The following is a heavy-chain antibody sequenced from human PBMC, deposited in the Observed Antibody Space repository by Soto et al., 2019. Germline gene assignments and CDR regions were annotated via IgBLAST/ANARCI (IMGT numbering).Heavy chain of an antibody. V-gene: IGHV2-5*02. Sequence: QITLKESGPTLVKPTQTLTLTCTFSGFSLSTSGVGVGWIRQPPGKALEWLALIYWDDDKRYSPSLKSRLTITKDTSKNPVVLTMTNMDPVDTATYYCAHSLAPFYGDYFDYWGQGTLVTVSS. J-gene: IGHJ4*02. CDR2: IYWDDDK. CDR3: AHSLAPFYGDYFDY. D-gene: IGHD4-17*01. CDR1: GFSLSTSGVG.